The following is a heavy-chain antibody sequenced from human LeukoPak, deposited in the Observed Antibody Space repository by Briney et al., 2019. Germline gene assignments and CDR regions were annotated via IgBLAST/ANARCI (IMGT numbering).Heavy chain of an antibody. CDR3: ARDGDYYDSSGYYFRYFDY. CDR1: GFTFDDYG. V-gene: IGHV3-20*04. Sequence: GGSLRLSCAASGFTFDDYGMSWVRQAPGKGLEWVSGINWNGGSTGYADSVKGRFTISRDNAKNSLYLQMNSLRAEDTALYYCARDGDYYDSSGYYFRYFDYWGQGTLVTVSS. CDR2: INWNGGST. J-gene: IGHJ4*02. D-gene: IGHD3-22*01.